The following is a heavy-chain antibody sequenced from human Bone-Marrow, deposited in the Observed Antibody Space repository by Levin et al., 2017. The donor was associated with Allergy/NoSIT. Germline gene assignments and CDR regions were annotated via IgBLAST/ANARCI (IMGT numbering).Heavy chain of an antibody. CDR2: LSAICGVT. CDR1: GFTFGDYA. D-gene: IGHD2-21*01. CDR3: AKGTSNSHYYFDY. J-gene: IGHJ4*02. V-gene: IGHV3-23*01. Sequence: GGSLRLSCTASGFTFGDYAMGWVRQAPGKGLKWVAALSAICGVTNYAASVTGRFIISRDDSKYRLYLQMDSLRAEDTAVYRCAKGTSNSHYYFDYWGQGALVTVSS.